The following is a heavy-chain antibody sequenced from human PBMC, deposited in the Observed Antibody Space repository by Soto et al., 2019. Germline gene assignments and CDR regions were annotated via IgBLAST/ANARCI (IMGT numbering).Heavy chain of an antibody. D-gene: IGHD3-10*02. CDR2: VRHDGSNI. CDR1: GFTFSSYA. V-gene: IGHV3-33*08. CDR3: ANSYYYVDTY. J-gene: IGHJ4*02. Sequence: GGSLRLSCAASGFTFSSYAMSWVRQAPGKGLEWVAVVRHDGSNIYYADSVKGRFTISRDNSKNTLDLQMNSLRAEDTAVYYCANSYYYVDTYWGQGTLVTVSS.